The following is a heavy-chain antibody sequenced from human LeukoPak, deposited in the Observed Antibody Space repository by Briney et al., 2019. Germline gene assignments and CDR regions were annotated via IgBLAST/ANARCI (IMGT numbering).Heavy chain of an antibody. CDR1: GFTFSSYA. V-gene: IGHV3-30*04. Sequence: PGGSLRLSCAASGFTFSSYAMHWVRRAPGKGLEWVAVISYDGPNKNYADSVKGRFTISRDNSKNTLYLQMNSLRAEDTAVYYCAKALYSSGWFDYWGQGTLVTVSS. CDR3: AKALYSSGWFDY. J-gene: IGHJ4*02. CDR2: ISYDGPNK. D-gene: IGHD6-19*01.